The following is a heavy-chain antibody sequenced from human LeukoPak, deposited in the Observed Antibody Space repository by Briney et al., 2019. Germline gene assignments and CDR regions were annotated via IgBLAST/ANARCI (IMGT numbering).Heavy chain of an antibody. CDR2: TSGSGGST. CDR3: AKVGIRISLIVVVFTTADDWYFDL. CDR1: GFTFSNYA. J-gene: IGHJ2*01. D-gene: IGHD3-22*01. V-gene: IGHV3-23*01. Sequence: GGSLRLSCAASGFTFSNYAMSWVRQAPGKGLAWVSGTSGSGGSTYYADSVKGRLTISRDNSKNTLYLKMDNVRAEDTAVYYCAKVGIRISLIVVVFTTADDWYFDLWGRGTLVTVSS.